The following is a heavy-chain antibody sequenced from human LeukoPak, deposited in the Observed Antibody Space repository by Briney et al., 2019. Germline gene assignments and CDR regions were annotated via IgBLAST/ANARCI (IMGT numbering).Heavy chain of an antibody. Sequence: SETLSLTCTVSGGSISSGTYYWSWIRHPAGKGLEWIGRIYTSGSTNYNPSLKSRVTISVDTSKNQFSLKLSSVTAADTAVYYCARRVAAAGSFSLVYYYYMDVWGKGTTVTVSS. D-gene: IGHD6-13*01. V-gene: IGHV4-61*02. CDR3: ARRVAAAGSFSLVYYYYMDV. CDR2: IYTSGST. CDR1: GGSISSGTYY. J-gene: IGHJ6*03.